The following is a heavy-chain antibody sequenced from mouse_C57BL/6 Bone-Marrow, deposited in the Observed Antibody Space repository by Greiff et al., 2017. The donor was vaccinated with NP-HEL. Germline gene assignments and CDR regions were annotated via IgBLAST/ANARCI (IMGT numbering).Heavy chain of an antibody. Sequence: VQLKESGAELVKPGASVKLSCTASGFNIKDYYIHWVKQRTEQGLEWSGRIDPEDGETKTAPKFPGKATITADKSSNTSYLQLSILTSEDTAVYYCARSYYYGSTNWYFDVWGTGTTVTVSS. CDR2: IDPEDGET. CDR1: GFNIKDYY. J-gene: IGHJ1*03. CDR3: ARSYYYGSTNWYFDV. D-gene: IGHD1-1*01. V-gene: IGHV14-2*01.